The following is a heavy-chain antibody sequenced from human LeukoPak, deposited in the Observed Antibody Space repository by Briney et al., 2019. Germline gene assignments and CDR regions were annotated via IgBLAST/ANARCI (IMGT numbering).Heavy chain of an antibody. V-gene: IGHV4-59*01. CDR2: IYYSGST. D-gene: IGHD1-26*01. CDR3: ARDRLGAGNYFDH. CDR1: GDSISPYY. Sequence: SETLSLTCTVSGDSISPYYWSWIRQPPGKGLEWIGYIYYSGSTNYNPSLTSRVSISVGTSKNQFSLRLSSVTAADTAVYYCARDRLGAGNYFDHWGQGTLVTVSS. J-gene: IGHJ4*02.